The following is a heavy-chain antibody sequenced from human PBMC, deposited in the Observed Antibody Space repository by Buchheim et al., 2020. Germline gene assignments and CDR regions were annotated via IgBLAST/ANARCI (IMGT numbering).Heavy chain of an antibody. Sequence: QVQLQQWGAGLLKPSETLSLTCAVYGGSFSGYYWSWIRQPPGKGLEWIGEINHSGSTNYNPSLKSRVTISVDTSKKQFSLKLSSVTAADTAVYYCARTTVTYYYYYGMDVWGQGTT. CDR2: INHSGST. CDR3: ARTTVTYYYYYGMDV. J-gene: IGHJ6*02. V-gene: IGHV4-34*01. D-gene: IGHD4-11*01. CDR1: GGSFSGYY.